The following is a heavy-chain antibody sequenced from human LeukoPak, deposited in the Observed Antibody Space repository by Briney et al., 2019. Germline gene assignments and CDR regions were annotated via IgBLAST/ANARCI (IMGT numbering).Heavy chain of an antibody. Sequence: GASVKVSCKASGYTFTSYAMNWVRQAPGQGLEWMGWINPNSGGTNYAQKFQGRVTMTRDTSISTAYMGLSRLRSDDTAVYYCARGCIAADSYNWFDPWGQGTLVTVSS. CDR2: INPNSGGT. CDR1: GYTFTSYA. V-gene: IGHV1-2*02. CDR3: ARGCIAADSYNWFDP. J-gene: IGHJ5*02. D-gene: IGHD6-13*01.